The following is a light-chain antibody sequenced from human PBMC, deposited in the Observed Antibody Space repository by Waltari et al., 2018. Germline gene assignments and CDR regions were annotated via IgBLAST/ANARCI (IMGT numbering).Light chain of an antibody. V-gene: IGKV6D-21*02. CDR2: FAS. Sequence: EIVLTQSPDFQSVTPKEKVIITCRASQSIGINLHWYKQRPDQSPKLLIKFASQSISGVPSRFSGSGSGTEFALTIDGLEAEDAAAYYCHQSSALPYTFGQGTKLEIK. CDR3: HQSSALPYT. CDR1: QSIGIN. J-gene: IGKJ2*01.